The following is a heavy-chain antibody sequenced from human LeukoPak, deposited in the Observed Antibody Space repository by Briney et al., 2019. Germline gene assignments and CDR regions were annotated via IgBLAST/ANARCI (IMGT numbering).Heavy chain of an antibody. V-gene: IGHV2-5*02. CDR2: IFWDDDK. CDR1: GFSLSTSGVG. CDR3: AHRLFTTGTFDY. Sequence: SGPTLVKPTQTLTLNRSFSGFSLSTSGVGVGWIRQPPGNALDWLALIFWDDDKLYSPSLNSRLTINKDTSKNQVVLTMTNMDPVDTSTYYCAHRLFTTGTFDYWGQGTLVTVSS. D-gene: IGHD3-9*01. J-gene: IGHJ4*02.